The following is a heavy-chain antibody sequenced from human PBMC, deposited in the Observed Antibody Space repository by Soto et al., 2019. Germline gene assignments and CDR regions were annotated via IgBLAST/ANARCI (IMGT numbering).Heavy chain of an antibody. CDR1: GGSISSSSYY. J-gene: IGHJ6*03. CDR3: ARYIYQLPGNYYYYMDV. CDR2: IYYSGST. Sequence: QLQLQESGPGLVKPSETLSLTCTVSGGSISSSSYYWGWIRQPPGKGLEWIGSIYYSGSTYYNPSLKSRVTISVDTSKNQFSLKLSSVTAADTAVYYCARYIYQLPGNYYYYMDVWGKGTTVTVSS. V-gene: IGHV4-39*01. D-gene: IGHD2-2*01.